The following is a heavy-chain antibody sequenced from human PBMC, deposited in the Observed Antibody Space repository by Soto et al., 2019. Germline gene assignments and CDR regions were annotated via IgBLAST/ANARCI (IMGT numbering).Heavy chain of an antibody. J-gene: IGHJ3*02. CDR3: ATNRHSYYYESSREGDAFDI. Sequence: ASVKVSCKPSGYPFTGYYMHWERKAPGQGLEWMGGINPTSGGTNYAQKFPGSVTMNRDRSIRTAYMELRRLRSDDTAVYYCATNRHSYYYESSREGDAFDIWG. D-gene: IGHD3-22*01. CDR1: GYPFTGYY. V-gene: IGHV1-2*02. CDR2: INPTSGGT.